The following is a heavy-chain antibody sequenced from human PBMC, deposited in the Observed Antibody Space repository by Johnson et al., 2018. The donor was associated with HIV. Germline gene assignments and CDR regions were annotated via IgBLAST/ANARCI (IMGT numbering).Heavy chain of an antibody. V-gene: IGHV3-30*03. CDR2: ISYHGSDT. Sequence: QVQLVESGGGLVQPGGSLRLSCAASGFTVSSNYMSWVRQAPGKGLEWVAVISYHGSDTYYADSVQGRFTISRDNSRNMVYLEMNSRRTEDTAVYYCARGLTGAFDIWGQGTRVTVSA. D-gene: IGHD3-16*01. J-gene: IGHJ3*02. CDR1: GFTVSSNY. CDR3: ARGLTGAFDI.